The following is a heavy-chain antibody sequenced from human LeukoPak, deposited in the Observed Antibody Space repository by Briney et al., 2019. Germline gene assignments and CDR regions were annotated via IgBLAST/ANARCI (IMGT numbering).Heavy chain of an antibody. J-gene: IGHJ3*02. Sequence: PSETLSLTCTVSGGSISSYYWNWIRQPPGKGLEWIGYIYYSGSTNCNPSLKSRVTISVDTSKNQFSLKLSSVTAADTAVYYCARGSTDSLGAFDIWGQGTMVTVSS. V-gene: IGHV4-59*01. CDR1: GGSISSYY. CDR3: ARGSTDSLGAFDI. D-gene: IGHD1-1*01. CDR2: IYYSGST.